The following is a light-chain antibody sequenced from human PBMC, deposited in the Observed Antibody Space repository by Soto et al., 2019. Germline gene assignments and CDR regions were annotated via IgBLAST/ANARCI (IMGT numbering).Light chain of an antibody. CDR2: DAS. CDR1: QSISSW. V-gene: IGKV1-5*01. CDR3: QQYNSYSGA. J-gene: IGKJ2*01. Sequence: DIQMTQSPSTLSASVGDRVTITCRSSQSISSWLAWYQQKPGKAPKLLIYDASSLESEVPSRFSGSGSGTEFTLNISSMQPDDIGPYYCQQYNSYSGAFGQGTKLEIK.